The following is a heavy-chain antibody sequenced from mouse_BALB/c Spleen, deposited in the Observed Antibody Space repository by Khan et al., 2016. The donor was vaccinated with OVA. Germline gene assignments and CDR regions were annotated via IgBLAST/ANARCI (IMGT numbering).Heavy chain of an antibody. CDR2: ISYSGGT. V-gene: IGHV3-2*02. J-gene: IGHJ4*01. CDR3: ARYGSRYHYVLVC. Sequence: EVQLQESGPGLVKPSQSVSLSCTATGYTITSYYVWNWNRQSPGNKLEWMGYISYSGGTNYNPSFKSRISFTRDTSKNQFFLQLNSVTTEDTATCYGARYGSRYHYVLVCWGQVTSVTV. CDR1: GYTITSYYV. D-gene: IGHD2-2*01.